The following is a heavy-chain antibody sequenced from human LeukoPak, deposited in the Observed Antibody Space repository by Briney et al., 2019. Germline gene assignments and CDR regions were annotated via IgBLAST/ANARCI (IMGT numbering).Heavy chain of an antibody. CDR2: IIPILGSA. CDR1: GGTFSSYA. CDR3: ARGASSSSY. Sequence: GASVKVSCKASGGTFSSYAISWVRQAPGQGLEWMGGIIPILGSANYAQKFQGRVTITADESTSTAYMELRSLRSDDTAVYYCARGASSSSYWGQGTLVTVSS. D-gene: IGHD6-6*01. V-gene: IGHV1-69*13. J-gene: IGHJ4*02.